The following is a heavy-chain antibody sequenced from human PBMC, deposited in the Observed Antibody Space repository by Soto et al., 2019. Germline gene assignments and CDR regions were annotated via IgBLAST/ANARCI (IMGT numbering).Heavy chain of an antibody. V-gene: IGHV4-31*03. CDR2: IYYSGST. CDR1: GGSISSGGYY. Sequence: SETLSLTCTVSGGSISSGGYYWSWIRQHPGKGLEWIGYIYYSGSTYYNPSLKSRVTISVDTSKNQFSLKLSSVTAAGTAVYYCARDSMSGPVSGYFDYWGQGTLVTVS. J-gene: IGHJ4*02. CDR3: ARDSMSGPVSGYFDY. D-gene: IGHD1-26*01.